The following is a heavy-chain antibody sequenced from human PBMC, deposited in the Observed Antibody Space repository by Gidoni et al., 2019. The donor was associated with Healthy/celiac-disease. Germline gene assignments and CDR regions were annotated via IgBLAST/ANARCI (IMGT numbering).Heavy chain of an antibody. CDR3: ARDRIAAAGYYYYYGMDV. CDR1: GEHISSYS. J-gene: IGHJ6*02. CDR2: IYYSGST. Sequence: QVQLQEPGPGLVKPSEPLSLNCTVSGEHISSYSWRWIRQPPGKGLEWIGYIYYSGSTNYNPSLKSRVTIAVDTSKNQFSRKLSSVTAADTAVYYCARDRIAAAGYYYYYGMDVWGQGTTVTVSS. V-gene: IGHV4-59*01. D-gene: IGHD6-13*01.